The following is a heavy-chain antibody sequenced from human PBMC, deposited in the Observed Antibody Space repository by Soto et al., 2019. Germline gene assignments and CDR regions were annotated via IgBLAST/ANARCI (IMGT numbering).Heavy chain of an antibody. CDR3: ARGSYDSSGYYRNHFDY. V-gene: IGHV1-18*01. D-gene: IGHD3-22*01. CDR2: ISAYNGNT. CDR1: GYTFTSYG. Sequence: ASVKVSCKASGYTFTSYGISWVRQAPGQGLEWMGWISAYNGNTNYAQKLQGRVTMTTDTSTSTAYMELRSLRSDDTAVYYCARGSYDSSGYYRNHFDYWGQGTLVTVSS. J-gene: IGHJ4*02.